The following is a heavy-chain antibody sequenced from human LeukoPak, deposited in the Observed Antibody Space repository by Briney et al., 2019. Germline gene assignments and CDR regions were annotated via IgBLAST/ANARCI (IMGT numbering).Heavy chain of an antibody. V-gene: IGHV1-8*01. Sequence: ASVKVSCKASGYNFTSFDIIWLRQATGQGLEWMGWMNPNSGYTGYAQKLQGRVTMTTDTSTSTAYMELRSLRSDDTAVYYCARDNYYDSSGYYSYWGQGTLVTVSS. D-gene: IGHD3-22*01. CDR2: MNPNSGYT. CDR1: GYNFTSFD. J-gene: IGHJ4*02. CDR3: ARDNYYDSSGYYSY.